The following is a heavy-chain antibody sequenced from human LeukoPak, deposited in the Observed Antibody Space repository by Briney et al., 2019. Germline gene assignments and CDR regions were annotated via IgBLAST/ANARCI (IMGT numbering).Heavy chain of an antibody. J-gene: IGHJ4*02. CDR2: IIPIFGTA. CDR3: ARAEPSGYSYGPPDY. Sequence: SVKVSCKASGGTFSSYAVSWVRQAPGQGLEWMGGIIPIFGTANYAQKFQGRVTITTDESTSTAYMELSSLRSEDTAVYYCARAEPSGYSYGPPDYWGQGTLVTVSS. D-gene: IGHD5-18*01. CDR1: GGTFSSYA. V-gene: IGHV1-69*05.